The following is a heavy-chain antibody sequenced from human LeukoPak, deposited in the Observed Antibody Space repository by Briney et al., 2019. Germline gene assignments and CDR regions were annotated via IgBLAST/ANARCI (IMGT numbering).Heavy chain of an antibody. D-gene: IGHD1-1*01. CDR2: MNPNSGNT. V-gene: IGHV1-8*01. CDR1: GYTFTSYD. Sequence: ASVTVSCKASGYTFTSYDTNWVRQAPGQGLEWMGWMNPNSGNTGYAQKFQGRVTMTRNTSISTAYMELSSLRSEDTAVYYCALQLGDNAFDIWGQGTMVTVSS. CDR3: ALQLGDNAFDI. J-gene: IGHJ3*02.